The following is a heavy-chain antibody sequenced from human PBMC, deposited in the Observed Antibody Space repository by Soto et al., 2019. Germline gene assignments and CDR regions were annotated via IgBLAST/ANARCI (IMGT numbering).Heavy chain of an antibody. J-gene: IGHJ6*02. V-gene: IGHV1-69*02. CDR1: GGTFSRYT. CDR2: IIPIVDIP. D-gene: IGHD2-8*02. Sequence: QVQLVQSGAEVKKPGSSVKVSCKASGGTFSRYTFTWVRQAPGQGLEWMGRIIPIVDIPNYAQKFQGRVTITAEKSPRTAYMELSRLTSDETAGYYCASHFTGVLVLGTSPPGGDNFGWDVWGQGTTVSVS. CDR3: ASHFTGVLVLGTSPPGGDNFGWDV.